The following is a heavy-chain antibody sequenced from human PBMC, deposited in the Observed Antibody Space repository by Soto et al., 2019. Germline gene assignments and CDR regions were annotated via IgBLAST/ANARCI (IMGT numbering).Heavy chain of an antibody. V-gene: IGHV1-3*01. J-gene: IGHJ6*03. CDR3: ARVPDIVVVPDYYYYMDV. CDR1: GCTFTSYA. D-gene: IGHD2-2*01. Sequence: GPSVKVSCKASGCTFTSYAMHWVRQAPGQRLEWMGWINAGNGNTKYSQKFQGRVTITRDTSASTAYMELSSLRSEDTAVYYCARVPDIVVVPDYYYYMDVWGKGTTVTVSS. CDR2: INAGNGNT.